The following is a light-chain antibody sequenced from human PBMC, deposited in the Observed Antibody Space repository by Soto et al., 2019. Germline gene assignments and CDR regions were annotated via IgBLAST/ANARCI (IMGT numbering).Light chain of an antibody. Sequence: EVVMRQSPATLSVSPGERATLSCRASQSVSSNLAWYQQKPGQAPRLLIYGASTRATGVPTRFSGSRSGAEFALTINSLQSEDFAVYYCQPYNNWPLTFGGGTKVDIK. CDR3: QPYNNWPLT. CDR2: GAS. V-gene: IGKV3-15*01. CDR1: QSVSSN. J-gene: IGKJ4*01.